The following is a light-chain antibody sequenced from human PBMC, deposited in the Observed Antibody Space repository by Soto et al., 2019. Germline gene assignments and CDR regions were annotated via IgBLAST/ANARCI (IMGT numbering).Light chain of an antibody. Sequence: QTVVTQSSSASASLGSSVKLTCTLSSGHSSYIIAWHQQQPGKAPRYLMKLEGSGSYNKGSGVPDRFSGSSSGADRYLTISNIQSEDEADYYCETWDSNSWVFGGGTKLTVL. CDR3: ETWDSNSWV. V-gene: IGLV4-60*03. J-gene: IGLJ3*02. CDR2: LEGSGSY. CDR1: SGHSSYI.